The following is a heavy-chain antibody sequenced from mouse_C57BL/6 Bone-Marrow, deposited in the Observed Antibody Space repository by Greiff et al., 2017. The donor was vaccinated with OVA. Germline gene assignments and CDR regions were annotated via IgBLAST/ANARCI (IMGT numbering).Heavy chain of an antibody. V-gene: IGHV5-12*01. Sequence: EVHLVESGGGLVQPGGSLKLSCAASGFTFSDYYMYWVRQTPEKRLEWVAYISNGGGSTYYPDNVKGRFTISRDNAKNTLYLHMSRLKSEDTAMYYCARHETAQAPFAYWGQGTLVTVSA. CDR2: ISNGGGST. J-gene: IGHJ3*01. CDR3: ARHETAQAPFAY. D-gene: IGHD3-2*02. CDR1: GFTFSDYY.